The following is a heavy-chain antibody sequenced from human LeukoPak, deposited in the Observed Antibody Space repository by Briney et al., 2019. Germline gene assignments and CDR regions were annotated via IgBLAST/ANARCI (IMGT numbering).Heavy chain of an antibody. D-gene: IGHD2-2*01. V-gene: IGHV5-51*01. CDR2: IYPRDSDT. Sequence: SGESLEISCKASGYTFTSYWIGWVRQMPGKGLEWMGIIYPRDSDTRYSPSFQGQVTISADKSISTAYLQWSSLKASDTAMYYCARLGVLAAAPVGNWFDPWGQGSLVTVSS. CDR3: ARLGVLAAAPVGNWFDP. J-gene: IGHJ5*02. CDR1: GYTFTSYW.